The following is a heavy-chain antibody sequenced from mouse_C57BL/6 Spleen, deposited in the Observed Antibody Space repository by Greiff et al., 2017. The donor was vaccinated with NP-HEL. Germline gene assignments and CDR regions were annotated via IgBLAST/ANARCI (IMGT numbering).Heavy chain of an antibody. CDR1: GYAFSSSW. J-gene: IGHJ3*01. V-gene: IGHV1-82*01. D-gene: IGHD3-3*01. Sequence: QVQLKQSGPELVKPGASVKISCKASGYAFSSSWMNWVKQRPGKGLEWIGRIYPGDGDTNYNGKFKGKATLTADKSSSTAYMQLSSLTSEDSAVYFCAREARTGSAWFAYWGQGTLVTVSA. CDR3: AREARTGSAWFAY. CDR2: IYPGDGDT.